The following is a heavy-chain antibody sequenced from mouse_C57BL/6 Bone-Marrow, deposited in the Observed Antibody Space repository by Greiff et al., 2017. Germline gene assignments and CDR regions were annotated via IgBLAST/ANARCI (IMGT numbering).Heavy chain of an antibody. CDR2: IDPSDSYT. J-gene: IGHJ4*01. CDR3: ARFLYDYDVRDY. CDR1: GYTFTSYW. Sequence: VQLQQPGAELVMPGASVKLSCKASGYTFTSYWMHWVKQRPGQGLEWIGEIDPSDSYTNYNQKFKGKSTLTVDKSSSTAYMQLSSLTSEDSAVYYCARFLYDYDVRDYWGQGTSVTVSS. V-gene: IGHV1-69*01. D-gene: IGHD2-4*01.